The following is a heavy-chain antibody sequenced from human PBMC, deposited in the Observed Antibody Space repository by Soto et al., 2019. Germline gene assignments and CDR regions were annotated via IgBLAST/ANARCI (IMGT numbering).Heavy chain of an antibody. D-gene: IGHD6-19*01. CDR2: ISSSSGYI. V-gene: IGHV3-21*01. CDR1: GFTFSSYS. Sequence: EVQLVESGGGLVQPGGSLRLSCAASGFTFSSYSMNWVRQAPGKGLEWVSSISSSSGYIYYADSVKGRFIISRDNAKNSLYLQMNSLGAEDTAVYYCAGAVAPNSYKYYGMDVWGQGTTFPVSS. J-gene: IGHJ6*02. CDR3: AGAVAPNSYKYYGMDV.